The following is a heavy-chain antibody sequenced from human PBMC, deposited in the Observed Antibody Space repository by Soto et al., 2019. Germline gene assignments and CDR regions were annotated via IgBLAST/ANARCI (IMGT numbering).Heavy chain of an antibody. D-gene: IGHD3-10*01. CDR3: ASYYSGSNRDYYYGIDV. CDR1: RGYISSGGYY. CDR2: IYYSGST. J-gene: IGHJ6*02. V-gene: IGHV4-31*03. Sequence: SETLSLTCTVSRGYISSGGYYWSWIRQHPGKGLEWIGYIYYSGSTSYNPSLKSRVTISVDTSKNQFSLKLISVTAAYTVVYYCASYYSGSNRDYYYGIDVWGQGTTVTVSS.